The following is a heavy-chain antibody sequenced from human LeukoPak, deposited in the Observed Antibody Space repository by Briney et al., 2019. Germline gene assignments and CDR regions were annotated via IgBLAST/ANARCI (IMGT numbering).Heavy chain of an antibody. CDR1: GYSFISYW. V-gene: IGHV5-51*01. CDR2: IYPADSDT. Sequence: LGESLKTSCKASGYSFISYWIGWVRQMAGKGLEWMGIIYPADSDTRYSPSFQGQVTISADKSINTAYLQWSSLKASDTAMYYCTRFWGYSSGWSHSDYWGQGTLVTVSS. D-gene: IGHD6-19*01. J-gene: IGHJ4*02. CDR3: TRFWGYSSGWSHSDY.